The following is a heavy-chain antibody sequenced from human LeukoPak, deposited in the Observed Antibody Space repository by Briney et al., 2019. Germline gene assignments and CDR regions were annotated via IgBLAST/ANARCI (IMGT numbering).Heavy chain of an antibody. CDR1: GFTLSNYW. Sequence: GGSLRLSCAASGFTLSNYWVSWVRQAPGKGLEWVANIKQDGSQKYYVDSVKGRFTISRDNAKNSLFLQMNSLRAEDTAVYYCARVFRIPGISSDYWGQGTLVTVSS. J-gene: IGHJ4*02. CDR2: IKQDGSQK. V-gene: IGHV3-7*02. D-gene: IGHD6-13*01. CDR3: ARVFRIPGISSDY.